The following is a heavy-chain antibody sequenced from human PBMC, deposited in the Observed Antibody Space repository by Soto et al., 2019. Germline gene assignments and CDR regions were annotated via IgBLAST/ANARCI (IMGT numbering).Heavy chain of an antibody. Sequence: SGPTLVNPTQTLTLTCTFSGFSLSTGGMCVSWIRQPPGKALEWLALIDWDDDKYYSTSLKTRLTISKDTSKNQVVLTMTNMDPVDTATYYCARIRSSSLYTGTGGNYYYGMDVWGQGTTVTVSS. CDR3: ARIRSSSLYTGTGGNYYYGMDV. V-gene: IGHV2-70*01. D-gene: IGHD6-13*01. CDR1: GFSLSTGGMC. CDR2: IDWDDDK. J-gene: IGHJ6*02.